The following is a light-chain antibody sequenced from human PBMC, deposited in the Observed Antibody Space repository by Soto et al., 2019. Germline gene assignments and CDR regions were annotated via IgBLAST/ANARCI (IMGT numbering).Light chain of an antibody. CDR3: SSYAGSNTFV. V-gene: IGLV2-8*01. Sequence: QSALTQPPSASGSPGQSVTISCSGTSSDGGGYDSVSWYQHHPGKVPKLIIFDVDKWPSGVPDRLSGFKSGNTASLTVSGLRAEDEADYYCSSYAGSNTFVFGTGTKVTVL. CDR1: SSDGGGYDS. J-gene: IGLJ1*01. CDR2: DVD.